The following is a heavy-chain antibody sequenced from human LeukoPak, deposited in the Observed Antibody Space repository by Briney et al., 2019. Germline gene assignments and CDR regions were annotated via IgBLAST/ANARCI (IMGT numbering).Heavy chain of an antibody. J-gene: IGHJ6*03. CDR2: ISAYNGNT. CDR3: ARDLDFWSGAYYMDV. V-gene: IGHV1-18*01. Sequence: ASVKVSCKAAGSSFTSYGISWVRQAPGQGLEWMGWISAYNGNTNYAQKLQGRVTMTTDTSTSTAYMELRSMRSDDTAAYYCARDLDFWSGAYYMDVGGKGTTVTVS. CDR1: GSSFTSYG. D-gene: IGHD3-3*01.